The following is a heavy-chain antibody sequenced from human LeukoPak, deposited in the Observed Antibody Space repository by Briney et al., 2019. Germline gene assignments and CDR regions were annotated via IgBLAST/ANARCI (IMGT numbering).Heavy chain of an antibody. CDR1: GGSFSGYY. CDR3: ARASARGFDYYYYMDV. D-gene: IGHD3-3*01. V-gene: IGHV4-34*01. CDR2: INHSGST. J-gene: IGHJ6*03. Sequence: PSETLSLTCAVYGGSFSGYYWSWIRQPPGKGLEWIGEINHSGSTNYNPSLKSRVTISVDTSKSQFSLKLSSVTAADTAVYYCARASARGFDYYYYMDVWGKGTTVTVSS.